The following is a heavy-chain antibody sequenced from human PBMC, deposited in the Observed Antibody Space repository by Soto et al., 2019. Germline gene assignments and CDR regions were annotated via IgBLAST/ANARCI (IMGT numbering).Heavy chain of an antibody. CDR3: ARDARDNWNYLCAFDI. Sequence: EVQLVESGGGLVKPGGSLRLSCAASGFTFSSYSMNWVRQAPGKGLEWVSAISSSSSYIYYADSVKGRFTISRDNAKNSLYRQMNSLTAEDTAVYYGARDARDNWNYLCAFDIWGQGTLVTVSS. J-gene: IGHJ3*02. D-gene: IGHD1-7*01. V-gene: IGHV3-21*01. CDR2: ISSSSSYI. CDR1: GFTFSSYS.